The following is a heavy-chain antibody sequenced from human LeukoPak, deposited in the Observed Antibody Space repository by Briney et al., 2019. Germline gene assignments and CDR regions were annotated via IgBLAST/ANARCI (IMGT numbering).Heavy chain of an antibody. CDR3: ARSYYYDSSCSFDY. J-gene: IGHJ4*02. D-gene: IGHD3-22*01. V-gene: IGHV1-2*02. CDR1: GYTFTGYY. Sequence: ASVKVSCKASGYTFTGYYMHWVRQAPGQGLEWMEWINPNSGGTNYAQKFQGRVTMTRDTSISTAYMELSRLRSDDTAVYYCARSYYYDSSCSFDYWGQGTLVTVSS. CDR2: INPNSGGT.